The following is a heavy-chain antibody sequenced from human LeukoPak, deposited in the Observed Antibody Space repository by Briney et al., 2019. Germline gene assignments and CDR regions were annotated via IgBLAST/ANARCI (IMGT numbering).Heavy chain of an antibody. CDR3: ARDISVRDAAWWFNP. V-gene: IGHV1-18*01. CDR1: GYTFTSYG. CDR2: ISAYNGNT. Sequence: ASVKVSCKASGYTFTSYGISWVRQAPGQGLEWMGWISAYNGNTNYAQKLQGRVTMTTDTSTSTAYMELRSLRSDDTAVYYCARDISVRDAAWWFNPWGQGTLVTVSS. D-gene: IGHD5-24*01. J-gene: IGHJ5*02.